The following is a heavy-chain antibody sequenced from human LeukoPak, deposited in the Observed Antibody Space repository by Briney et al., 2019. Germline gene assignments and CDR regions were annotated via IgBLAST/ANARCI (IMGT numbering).Heavy chain of an antibody. Sequence: GASVKVSCKASGYTFGSYDINWVRKATGQGLEWMGWMNPGSGNTGYAQRFQGRVTMTRDTSTNTAYMELSGLRSEDTAIYHCARLSETAAYYYTSGYYFLGYWGQGTLVTVDS. V-gene: IGHV1-8*02. CDR3: ARLSETAAYYYTSGYYFLGY. J-gene: IGHJ4*02. CDR1: GYTFGSYD. CDR2: MNPGSGNT. D-gene: IGHD3-22*01.